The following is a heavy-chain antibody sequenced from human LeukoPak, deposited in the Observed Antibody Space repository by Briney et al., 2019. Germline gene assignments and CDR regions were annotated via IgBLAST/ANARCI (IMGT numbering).Heavy chain of an antibody. CDR1: GFTFSNYA. CDR2: IYSGGGT. CDR3: AREGVNYYDSSGYYAVY. V-gene: IGHV3-66*01. D-gene: IGHD3-22*01. Sequence: PGGSLRLSCAASGFTFSNYAMTWVRQAPGKGLEWVSVIYSGGGTYYADSVRGRFTISRDNSQNTVYLQMNSLRAEDTAVYYCAREGVNYYDSSGYYAVYWGQGTLVTVSS. J-gene: IGHJ4*02.